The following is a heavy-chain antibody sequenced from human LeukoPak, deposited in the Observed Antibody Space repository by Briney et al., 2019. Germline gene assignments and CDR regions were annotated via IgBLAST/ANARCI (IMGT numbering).Heavy chain of an antibody. V-gene: IGHV3-23*01. D-gene: IGHD5-18*01. Sequence: GALRLSCAASGFTFSSYAMSWVRQAPGKGLEWVSAISGSGGITYYADSVKGRFTISRDNSKNTLYLQMNNLRAEDTAVYYCARGRGYSENYLGYWGQGTLVTVSS. CDR1: GFTFSSYA. CDR3: ARGRGYSENYLGY. J-gene: IGHJ4*02. CDR2: ISGSGGIT.